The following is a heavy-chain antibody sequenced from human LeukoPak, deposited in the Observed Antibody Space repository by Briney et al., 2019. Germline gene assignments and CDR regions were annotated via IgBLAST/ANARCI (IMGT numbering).Heavy chain of an antibody. CDR2: INQDGSGE. CDR3: AVGGFREFDY. D-gene: IGHD3-10*01. Sequence: GGSLRLSCAASGFTFSRYWMSWVRQGQGKGLEWVATINQDGSGEYYVDSVKGRFTISRDNAKNSLYLQISGLRAEDTAVYYCAVGGFREFDYWGQGTLVTVSS. J-gene: IGHJ4*02. CDR1: GFTFSRYW. V-gene: IGHV3-7*01.